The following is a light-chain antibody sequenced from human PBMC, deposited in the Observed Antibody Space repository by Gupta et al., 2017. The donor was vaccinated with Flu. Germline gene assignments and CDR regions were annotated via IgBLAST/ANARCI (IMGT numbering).Light chain of an antibody. J-gene: IGLJ2*01. CDR3: SSYTTSYNLV. CDR1: SSDIGGYNY. V-gene: IGLV2-14*01. CDR2: EVS. Sequence: SITISCTGTSSDIGGYNYVSWYQKHPGRAPKLMIFEVSNRPSGVSNRFSGSKSDNTASLTISGLQAEDEADYYCSSYTTSYNLVFGGGTKLTVL.